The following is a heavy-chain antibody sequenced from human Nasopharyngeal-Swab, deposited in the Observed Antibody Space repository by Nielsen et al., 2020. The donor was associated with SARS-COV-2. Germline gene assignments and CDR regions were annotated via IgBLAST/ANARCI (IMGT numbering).Heavy chain of an antibody. CDR1: GFTFSKAW. Sequence: GESLKISFATSGFTFSKAWMSWVRQAPGKGPEWVGRIKSRAAGGTTDYAAPVIGRFTVSRDDSESTLYLQMSSLKTEDTAVYYCTTYSSGWLWGKGTTVTVSS. CDR2: IKSRAAGGTT. J-gene: IGHJ6*04. D-gene: IGHD6-19*01. V-gene: IGHV3-15*01. CDR3: TTYSSGWL.